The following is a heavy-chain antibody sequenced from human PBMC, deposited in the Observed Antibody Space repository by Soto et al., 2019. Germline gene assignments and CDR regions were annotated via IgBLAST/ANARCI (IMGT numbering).Heavy chain of an antibody. CDR3: ATKQLLDWFDP. CDR2: INHSGST. Sequence: PSETLSLTCAVYGGSFSGYSWSWIRQPPGKGLEWIGEINHSGSTNYNPSLKSRVTISVDTSKNQFSLKLSSVTAADTAVYYCATKQLLDWFDPWGQGTLVTVSS. D-gene: IGHD6-13*01. CDR1: GGSFSGYS. J-gene: IGHJ5*02. V-gene: IGHV4-34*01.